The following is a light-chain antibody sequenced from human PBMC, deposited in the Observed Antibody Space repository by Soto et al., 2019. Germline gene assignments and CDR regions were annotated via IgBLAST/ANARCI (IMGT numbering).Light chain of an antibody. CDR3: QQYNDSFPYT. V-gene: IGKV1-5*03. J-gene: IGKJ2*01. CDR1: QSISRW. Sequence: DIPMTQSPSTLSASVGDRVTITCRASQSISRWLAWYQQKPGTAPKLLIYEASTLESGVPSRFSGSRSGTEFTLTVSSLQPDDFATYYCQQYNDSFPYTFVQGTKLEIK. CDR2: EAS.